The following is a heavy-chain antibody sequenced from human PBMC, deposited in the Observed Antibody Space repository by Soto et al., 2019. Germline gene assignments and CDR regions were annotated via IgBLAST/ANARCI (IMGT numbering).Heavy chain of an antibody. J-gene: IGHJ4*02. CDR3: TIEGAYPGPDFDY. CDR1: GFTFSDRY. D-gene: IGHD3-16*01. Sequence: PGGSLRLSCAASGFTFSDRYMGWVRQAPGKGLEWVGRTKNKANSYTTEYAASVKGRFTISRDYSRDSVYLQMNSLKTDDTAVYYCTIEGAYPGPDFDYWGQGTLVTVSS. CDR2: TKNKANSYTT. V-gene: IGHV3-72*01.